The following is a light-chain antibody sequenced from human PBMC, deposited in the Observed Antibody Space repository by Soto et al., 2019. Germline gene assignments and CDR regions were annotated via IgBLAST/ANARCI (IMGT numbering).Light chain of an antibody. CDR1: SSNIGAGYD. V-gene: IGLV1-40*01. Sequence: QSALKQPPSVSGAPGQRVTISCTGSSSNIGAGYDVHWYQQLPGTAPKLLIYGNGNRPSGVPDRFSGSKSGTSAPLAITGLQAEDEADYYCQSYDSSLSGYVFGTGTKVTVL. J-gene: IGLJ1*01. CDR3: QSYDSSLSGYV. CDR2: GNG.